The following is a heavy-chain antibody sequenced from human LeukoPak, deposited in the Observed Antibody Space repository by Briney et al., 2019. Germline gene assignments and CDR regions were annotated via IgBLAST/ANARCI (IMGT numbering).Heavy chain of an antibody. D-gene: IGHD5-12*01. CDR2: ISAYNGNT. CDR1: GGTFSSYG. CDR3: ARGDYIVATIYFDY. Sequence: ASVKVSCKASGGTFSSYGISWVRQAPGQGLEWMGWISAYNGNTNYAQKLQGRVTMTTDTSTSTAYMELRSLRSDDTAVYYCARGDYIVATIYFDYWGQGTLVTVSS. J-gene: IGHJ4*02. V-gene: IGHV1-18*01.